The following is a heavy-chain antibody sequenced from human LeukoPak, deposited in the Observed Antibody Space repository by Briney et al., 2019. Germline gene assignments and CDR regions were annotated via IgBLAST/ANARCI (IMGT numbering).Heavy chain of an antibody. Sequence: GGSLGLSCAASGFTFSSYPIHWVRQAPGKGLEWVAVISYDGSNRYYADSVKGRFTISRDNSKDTLYLEMNSLRAEDTAVYYCARDRVYSLSYYFDYWGQGTLVTVSS. J-gene: IGHJ4*02. CDR3: ARDRVYSLSYYFDY. V-gene: IGHV3-30-3*01. CDR2: ISYDGSNR. D-gene: IGHD6-13*01. CDR1: GFTFSSYP.